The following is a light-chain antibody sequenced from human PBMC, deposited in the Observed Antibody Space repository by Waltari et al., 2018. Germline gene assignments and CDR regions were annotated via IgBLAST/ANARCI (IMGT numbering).Light chain of an antibody. Sequence: IQLSHSPSSLSASLGGRVPTTSRASQTISTYLNWYQQKPGKAPKLLIYAASTLQSGVPPTFSGSVSGTDFTLTISSLRPEDFATYYCQQSYSTPRPFGQGTKVEIK. CDR1: QTISTY. J-gene: IGKJ1*01. V-gene: IGKV1-39*01. CDR3: QQSYSTPRP. CDR2: AAS.